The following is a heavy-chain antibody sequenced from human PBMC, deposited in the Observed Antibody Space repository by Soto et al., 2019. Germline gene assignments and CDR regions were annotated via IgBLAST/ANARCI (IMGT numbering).Heavy chain of an antibody. V-gene: IGHV4-59*08. CDR2: IYYSGST. Sequence: PSETLSLTCTVSGGSISSYYWSWIRQPPGKGLEWIGYIYYSGSTNYNPSLKSRVTISVDTSKNQFSLKLSSVTAADTAVYYCARLHPQTTPHYYYYYYMDVWGKGTTVIVSS. CDR1: GGSISSYY. CDR3: ARLHPQTTPHYYYYYYMDV. D-gene: IGHD2-15*01. J-gene: IGHJ6*03.